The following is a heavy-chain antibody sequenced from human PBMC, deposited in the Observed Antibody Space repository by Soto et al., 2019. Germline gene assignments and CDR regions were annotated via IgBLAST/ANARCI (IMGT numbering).Heavy chain of an antibody. CDR3: AKDGYYYDGSNYFDY. CDR2: ISGTGGST. Sequence: GGSLRLSCAASGFTFGSYSMNWVRQAPGKGLEWVSAISGTGGSTYYADSVKGRFTISRDNSKNTLYLQMNSLRAEDTAVYYCAKDGYYYDGSNYFDYWGQGTLVTVSS. V-gene: IGHV3-23*01. D-gene: IGHD3-22*01. CDR1: GFTFGSYS. J-gene: IGHJ4*02.